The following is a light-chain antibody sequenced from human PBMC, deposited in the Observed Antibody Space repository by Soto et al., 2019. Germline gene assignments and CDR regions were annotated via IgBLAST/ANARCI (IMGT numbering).Light chain of an antibody. CDR2: AAS. J-gene: IGKJ1*01. CDR1: QSISSY. Sequence: DIQMTQSPSSLSASVGDRVTITCRASQSISSYLSWYQQKPGKAPKLLIYAASSVQSGVPSRFSGSGLGTDFTLTISSLQPEDSATYYCQHSYSTPPAFGQGTKVEIK. V-gene: IGKV1-39*01. CDR3: QHSYSTPPA.